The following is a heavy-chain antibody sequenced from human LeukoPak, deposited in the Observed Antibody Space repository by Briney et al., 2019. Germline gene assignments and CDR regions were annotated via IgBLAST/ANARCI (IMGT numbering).Heavy chain of an antibody. D-gene: IGHD2-15*01. J-gene: IGHJ4*02. Sequence: SVKVSCKASVGTFSSYAISWVRQAPGQGLEGMGGVIPIFGTANYAQKFKGRVPIPADASTRTGYLELRSLRSEDTDVYYCARYCSGGSCPFQYGGQGTLVTVSS. CDR3: ARYCSGGSCPFQY. CDR1: VGTFSSYA. V-gene: IGHV1-69*01. CDR2: VIPIFGTA.